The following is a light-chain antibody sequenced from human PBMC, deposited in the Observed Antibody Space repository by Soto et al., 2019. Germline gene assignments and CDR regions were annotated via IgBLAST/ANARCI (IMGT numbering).Light chain of an antibody. CDR1: QSISSY. V-gene: IGKV1-39*01. CDR3: QQSYSTPFT. J-gene: IGKJ4*01. CDR2: AAS. Sequence: DIQMTQSPSSLSASVGDRVTITCRASQSISSYLNWYQQKPGKAPKLLIYAASSLQSGVPSRFSGSGSATDFTLTISSLQPEDFATYYCQQSYSTPFTFGGGTKVEIK.